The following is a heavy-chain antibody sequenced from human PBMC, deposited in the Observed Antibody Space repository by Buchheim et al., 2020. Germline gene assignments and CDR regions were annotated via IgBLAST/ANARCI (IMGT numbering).Heavy chain of an antibody. J-gene: IGHJ4*02. V-gene: IGHV3-30-3*01. Sequence: QVQLVESGGGVVQPGRSLRLSCAASGFTFSSYAMHWVRQAPGKGLEWVAVISYDGSNKYYADSVKGRFTISRDNSKNTLYLQMNSLRAEDTAVYYCAREGSSSWYYFDYWGQGTL. CDR2: ISYDGSNK. D-gene: IGHD6-13*01. CDR1: GFTFSSYA. CDR3: AREGSSSWYYFDY.